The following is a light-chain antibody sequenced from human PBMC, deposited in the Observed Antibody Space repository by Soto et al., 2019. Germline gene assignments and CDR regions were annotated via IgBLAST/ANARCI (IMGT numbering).Light chain of an antibody. Sequence: VLAQPASVSGSPGQSITISCTGTSSDVGGYNYVSWYQEHPGKAPKLMIYDVSNRPSGVSNRFSGSKSGNTASLTISGLQAEDEADYYCSSYTTDSTYVFGTGTKVTVL. CDR2: DVS. CDR3: SSYTTDSTYV. J-gene: IGLJ1*01. V-gene: IGLV2-14*01. CDR1: SSDVGGYNY.